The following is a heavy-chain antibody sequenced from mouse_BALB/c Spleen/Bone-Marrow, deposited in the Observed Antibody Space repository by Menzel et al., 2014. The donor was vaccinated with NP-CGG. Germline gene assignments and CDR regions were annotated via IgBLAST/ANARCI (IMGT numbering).Heavy chain of an antibody. D-gene: IGHD1-1*01. CDR2: ISGGGSYT. Sequence: EVMLVESGGGLVKPGWSLELSCAASGFTFSSYGMSWVRQTPEKRLEWVATISGGGSYTYYPDSVKGRFTISRDNAKNNLYLQMSSLRSEDTALYYCARQAGGSGYFDYWGQGTTLTVSS. J-gene: IGHJ2*01. CDR3: ARQAGGSGYFDY. V-gene: IGHV5-9-2*01. CDR1: GFTFSSYG.